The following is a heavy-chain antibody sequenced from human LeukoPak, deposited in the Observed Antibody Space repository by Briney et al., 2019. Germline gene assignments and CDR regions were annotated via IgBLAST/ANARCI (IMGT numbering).Heavy chain of an antibody. CDR2: ISGSGGST. D-gene: IGHD1-26*01. CDR1: GFTFSSYA. Sequence: GGSLRHSCAASGFTFSSYAMSWVRQAPGKGLEWVSAISGSGGSTYYADSVKGRFTISRDNSKNTLYLQMNSLRAEDTAVYYCAKVYSGAIIFDYWGQGTLVTVSS. CDR3: AKVYSGAIIFDY. V-gene: IGHV3-23*01. J-gene: IGHJ4*02.